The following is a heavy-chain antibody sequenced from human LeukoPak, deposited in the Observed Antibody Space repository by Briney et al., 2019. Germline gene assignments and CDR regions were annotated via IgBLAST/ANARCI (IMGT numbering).Heavy chain of an antibody. J-gene: IGHJ6*03. V-gene: IGHV4-30-4*08. CDR2: IYNSGST. CDR3: ARNRGYYDFWSGYYADYYYYYMDV. D-gene: IGHD3-3*01. CDR1: GGSISSGDYY. Sequence: SETLSLTCTVSGGSISSGDYYWSWIRQPPGKGLEWIGYIYNSGSTYYNPSLKSRVTISVDTSKNQFSLKLSSVTAADTAVYYCARNRGYYDFWSGYYADYYYYYMDVWGKGTTVTVSS.